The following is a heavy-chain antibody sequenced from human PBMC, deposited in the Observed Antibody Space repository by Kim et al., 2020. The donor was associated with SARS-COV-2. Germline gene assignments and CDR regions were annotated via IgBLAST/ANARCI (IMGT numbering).Heavy chain of an antibody. D-gene: IGHD1-7*01. CDR3: ARHDPSNWNYGFGAAFDI. J-gene: IGHJ3*02. Sequence: SRVPISVDTSKNQFSLKLSSVTAADTAVYYCARHDPSNWNYGFGAAFDIWGQGTMVTVSS. V-gene: IGHV4-39*01.